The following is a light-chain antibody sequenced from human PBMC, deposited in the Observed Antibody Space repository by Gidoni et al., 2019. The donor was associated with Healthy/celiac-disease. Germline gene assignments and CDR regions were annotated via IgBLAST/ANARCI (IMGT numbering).Light chain of an antibody. J-gene: IGKJ1*01. CDR3: QQYYSTPRT. V-gene: IGKV4-1*01. CDR1: QSVLYSSNNKNY. Sequence: DIVMTQSPDSLAVSLGERATINCKSSQSVLYSSNNKNYLAWYQQKPGQPPKLLIYWASTRESGVPDRFSGSGSGTDFTLTISSLQAEDVAVYYCQQYYSTPRTFGQXTKLEFK. CDR2: WAS.